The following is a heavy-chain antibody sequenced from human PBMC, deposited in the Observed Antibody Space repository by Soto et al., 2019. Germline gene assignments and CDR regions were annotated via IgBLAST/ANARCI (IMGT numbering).Heavy chain of an antibody. V-gene: IGHV4-61*01. Sequence: PSETLSLTCTVSGGSVSGGSYYWSWIRQPPGKGLEWIGYIYYSGSTNYNPSLKSRVTISVDTSKNQFSLKLSSVTAADTAVFYCARGEISVHGYVQGFAYWGQGTLVPVS. J-gene: IGHJ4*02. CDR2: IYYSGST. D-gene: IGHD3-16*01. CDR3: ARGEISVHGYVQGFAY. CDR1: GGSVSGGSYY.